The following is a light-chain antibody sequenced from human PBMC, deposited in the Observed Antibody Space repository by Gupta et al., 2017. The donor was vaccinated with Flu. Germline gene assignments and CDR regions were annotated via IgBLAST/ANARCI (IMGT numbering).Light chain of an antibody. CDR1: QSVSSSY. Sequence: EIVLTQSPGTLSLSPGERATLSCRASQSVSSSYLAWYKGKPGQAPRLLNYDASSRATGIPDRFSGSGSGTDFTLTISRLEPEDFAVYYCQQEGSSPYTFGQGTKLEIK. V-gene: IGKV3-20*01. CDR3: QQEGSSPYT. J-gene: IGKJ2*01. CDR2: DAS.